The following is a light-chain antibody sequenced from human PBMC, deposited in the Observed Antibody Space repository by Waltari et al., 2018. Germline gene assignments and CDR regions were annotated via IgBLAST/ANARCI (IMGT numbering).Light chain of an antibody. CDR1: NRDIGGYHY. CDR2: GVS. J-gene: IGLJ3*02. Sequence: QSALTQPASLSGSPRQSITISCTGTNRDIGGYHYVPWYQHHSGKAPKLMIFGVSDRPSGVSNRFSGSKSGNTASLTISELQADDEADYYCSSFTSSATWVFGGGTKLTVL. V-gene: IGLV2-14*03. CDR3: SSFTSSATWV.